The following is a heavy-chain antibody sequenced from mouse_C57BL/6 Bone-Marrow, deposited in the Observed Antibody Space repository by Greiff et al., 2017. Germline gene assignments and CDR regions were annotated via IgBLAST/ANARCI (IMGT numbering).Heavy chain of an antibody. CDR1: GFTFSNYW. CDR2: IRLKSDNYAT. D-gene: IGHD1-1*01. V-gene: IGHV6-3*01. Sequence: EVQGVESGGGLVQPGGSMKLSCVASGFTFSNYWMNWVRQSPEKGLEWVAQIRLKSDNYATHYAESVKGRFTISRDDSKSSVYLQMNNLRAEDTGIYYCTAESSYVWVYFDYWGQGTTLTVSS. J-gene: IGHJ2*01. CDR3: TAESSYVWVYFDY.